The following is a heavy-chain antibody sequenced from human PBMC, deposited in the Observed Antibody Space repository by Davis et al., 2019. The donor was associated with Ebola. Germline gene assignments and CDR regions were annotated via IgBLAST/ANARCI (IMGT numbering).Heavy chain of an antibody. CDR3: AKEGATTAKFDY. CDR2: LGNTGAPT. Sequence: GESLKISCAASGFTFSNYAMSWVRQAPGKGLEWVSTLGNTGAPTYYADPVKGRFTISRDNSKNTLDLQMNSLRVEDTAVYYCAKEGATTAKFDYWGQGVLVTVSS. CDR1: GFTFSNYA. J-gene: IGHJ4*02. D-gene: IGHD4-11*01. V-gene: IGHV3-23*01.